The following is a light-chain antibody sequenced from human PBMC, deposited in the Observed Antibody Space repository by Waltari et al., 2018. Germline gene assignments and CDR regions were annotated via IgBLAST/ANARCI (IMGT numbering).Light chain of an antibody. J-gene: IGLJ2*01. CDR1: SSDVGGYNY. V-gene: IGLV2-14*03. Sequence: QSALTQPASVSGSPGQSITISCTGTSSDVGGYNYVPWYQQHPGKAPKLMIYDVSNRPSGVSNRFSGSKSGNTASLTISGLQAEDEADYYCSSYTSSSTLVHVVFGGGTKLTVL. CDR3: SSYTSSSTLVHVV. CDR2: DVS.